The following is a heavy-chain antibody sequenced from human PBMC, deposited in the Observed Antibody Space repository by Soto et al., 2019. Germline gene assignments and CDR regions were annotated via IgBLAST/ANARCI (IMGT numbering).Heavy chain of an antibody. CDR1: GGTFSSYA. D-gene: IGHD3-3*01. Sequence: SVKVSCKASGGTFSSYAISWVRQAPGQGLEWMGGIIPIFGTANYAQKFQGRVTITADESTSTAYMEMSSLRSEDTAVFYCARKLYYDFWSGYSTDYYYGMDVWGQGTTVTVSS. CDR2: IIPIFGTA. J-gene: IGHJ6*02. V-gene: IGHV1-69*13. CDR3: ARKLYYDFWSGYSTDYYYGMDV.